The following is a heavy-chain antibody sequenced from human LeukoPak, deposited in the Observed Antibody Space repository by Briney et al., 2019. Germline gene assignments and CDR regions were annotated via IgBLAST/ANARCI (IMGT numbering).Heavy chain of an antibody. CDR3: ASCHCTNGVCYGECEYFQE. D-gene: IGHD2-8*01. CDR1: GYTFTNFG. V-gene: IGHV1-18*01. J-gene: IGHJ1*01. Sequence: ASVKVSCKASGYTFTNFGISWVRQALGQGLEWMGWIGPYTGKTNYAQKFQGRVTVTTDTSTTTAYMELRSLRSDDTAVYYCASCHCTNGVCYGECEYFQEWGQGTLVTVSS. CDR2: IGPYTGKT.